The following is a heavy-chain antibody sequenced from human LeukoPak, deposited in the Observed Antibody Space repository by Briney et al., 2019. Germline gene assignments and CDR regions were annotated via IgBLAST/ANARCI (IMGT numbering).Heavy chain of an antibody. Sequence: ASVKVSCKASGGTFSSYTISWVRQAPGQGLEWMGWINPNSGGTNYAQKFQGRVTMTRDTSISTAYMELSRLRSDDTAVYYCARGVDILTGYYRSSPVGYWGQGTLVTVSS. D-gene: IGHD3-9*01. CDR2: INPNSGGT. CDR1: GGTFSSYT. J-gene: IGHJ4*02. V-gene: IGHV1-2*02. CDR3: ARGVDILTGYYRSSPVGY.